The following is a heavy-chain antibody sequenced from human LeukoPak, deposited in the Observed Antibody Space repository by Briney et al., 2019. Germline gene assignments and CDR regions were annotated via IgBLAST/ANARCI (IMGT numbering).Heavy chain of an antibody. D-gene: IGHD3-22*01. V-gene: IGHV1-2*02. CDR3: ASAHLPYYDPVTDS. Sequence: ASVKVSCKASGHIFSDYYIHWVRQAPGQELEWMGWINPRSGNTDYSPKVRGRVTVTRDTSISTIYMEIKTLRSNDTALYYCASAHLPYYDPVTDSWGRGTLVTVS. J-gene: IGHJ5*01. CDR2: INPRSGNT. CDR1: GHIFSDYY.